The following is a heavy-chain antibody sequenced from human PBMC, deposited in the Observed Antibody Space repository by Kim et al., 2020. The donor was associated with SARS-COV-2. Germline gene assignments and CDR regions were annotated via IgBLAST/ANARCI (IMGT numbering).Heavy chain of an antibody. J-gene: IGHJ6*02. Sequence: ASVKVSCKASGYTFTSYAMHWVRQAPGQRLEWMGWINAGNGNTKYSQKFQGRVTITRDTSASTAYMELSSLRSEDTAVYYCARDRLLWFGEFGYYYYGMDVWGHGTPVTVSS. CDR1: GYTFTSYA. V-gene: IGHV1-3*01. CDR2: INAGNGNT. CDR3: ARDRLLWFGEFGYYYYGMDV. D-gene: IGHD3-10*01.